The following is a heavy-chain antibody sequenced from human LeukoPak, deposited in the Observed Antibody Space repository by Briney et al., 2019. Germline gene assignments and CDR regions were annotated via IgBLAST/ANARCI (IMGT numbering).Heavy chain of an antibody. V-gene: IGHV3-48*03. CDR2: ISSSGSTI. D-gene: IGHD2-15*01. J-gene: IGHJ6*04. Sequence: GGSLRLSCAASGFTFSSYEMNWVRQAPGKGLEWVSHISSSGSTIYYADSVKGRFTISRDNAKNSLYLQMNSPRAEDTAVYYCARDLVVVVAATQWYYYGMDVWGKGTTVTVSS. CDR3: ARDLVVVVAATQWYYYGMDV. CDR1: GFTFSSYE.